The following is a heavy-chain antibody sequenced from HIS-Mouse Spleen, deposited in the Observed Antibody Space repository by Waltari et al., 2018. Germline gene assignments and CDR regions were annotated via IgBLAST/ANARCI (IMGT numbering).Heavy chain of an antibody. D-gene: IGHD6-13*01. CDR1: GGSITRSSYH. Sequence: QLQLQESGPGLVKPSETLSLTCTVSGGSITRSSYHWAWIRQPPGKGLEWIGSIYYSGSTYYNPSLKSRVTISVDTSKNQFSLKLSSVTAADTAVYYCAREIPYSSSWYDWYFDLWGRGTLVTVSS. V-gene: IGHV4-39*07. CDR3: AREIPYSSSWYDWYFDL. CDR2: IYYSGST. J-gene: IGHJ2*01.